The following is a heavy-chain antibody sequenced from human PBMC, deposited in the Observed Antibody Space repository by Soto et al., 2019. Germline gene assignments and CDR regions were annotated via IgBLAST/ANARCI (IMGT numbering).Heavy chain of an antibody. V-gene: IGHV3-33*01. CDR3: ARDPHVVVGAATRGWFDP. J-gene: IGHJ5*02. CDR1: GFTFSSYG. CDR2: IWYDGSNK. Sequence: QVQLVESGGGVVQPGRSLRLSCAASGFTFSSYGMHWVRQAPGKGLEWVAVIWYDGSNKYYADSVKGRFTISRDNSKNTLYLQMNSRRAEDTAVYYCARDPHVVVGAATRGWFDPWGQGTLVTVSS. D-gene: IGHD2-15*01.